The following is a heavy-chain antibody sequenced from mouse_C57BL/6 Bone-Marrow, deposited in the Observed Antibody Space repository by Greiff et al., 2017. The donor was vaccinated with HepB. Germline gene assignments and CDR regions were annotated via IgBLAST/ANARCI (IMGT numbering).Heavy chain of an antibody. J-gene: IGHJ4*01. D-gene: IGHD1-1*02. Sequence: VQLQQPGAELVKPGASVKLSCKASGYTFTSYWMHWVKQRPGQGLEWIGMIHPNSGSTNYNEKFKSKATLTVDKSSSTAYMQLSSLTSEDSAVYDCARGWCPYYDAMDYWGQGTSVTVSS. V-gene: IGHV1-64*01. CDR2: IHPNSGST. CDR3: ARGWCPYYDAMDY. CDR1: GYTFTSYW.